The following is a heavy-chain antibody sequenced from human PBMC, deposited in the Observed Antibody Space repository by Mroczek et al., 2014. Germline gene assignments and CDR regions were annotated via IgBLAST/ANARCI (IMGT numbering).Heavy chain of an antibody. J-gene: IGHJ6*02. CDR2: ISWNSGSI. V-gene: IGHV3-9*01. Sequence: VQLVQVWGGLVQPGRSLRLSCAASGFTFDDYAMHWVRQAPGKGLEWVSGISWNSGSIGYADSVKGRFTISRDNAKNSLYLQMNSLRAEDTALYYCAKDGHFTMVRGTRRDLRQGLKNGMDVWGQGTTVTVSS. D-gene: IGHD3-10*01. CDR3: AKDGHFTMVRGTRRDLRQGLKNGMDV. CDR1: GFTFDDYA.